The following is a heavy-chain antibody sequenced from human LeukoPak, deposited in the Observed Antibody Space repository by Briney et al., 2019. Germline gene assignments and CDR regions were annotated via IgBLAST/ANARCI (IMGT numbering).Heavy chain of an antibody. J-gene: IGHJ4*02. CDR2: ISDSGVTT. D-gene: IGHD2-2*01. Sequence: PGGSLRLSCAASGFIFRNFGMTWVRQVPGKGLEWVSTISDSGVTTHYADSVKGRFTISRDNSKNTLYLQMNSLRAEDTAVYYCAHGSMYQLDYWGQGTLVTVSS. V-gene: IGHV3-23*01. CDR3: AHGSMYQLDY. CDR1: GFIFRNFG.